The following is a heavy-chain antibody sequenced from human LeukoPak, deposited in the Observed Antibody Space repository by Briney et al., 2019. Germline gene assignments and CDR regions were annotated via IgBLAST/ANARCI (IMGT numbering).Heavy chain of an antibody. CDR3: ARGDRDLYCSSTSCYPVL. D-gene: IGHD2-2*01. CDR2: ISSSSSYI. J-gene: IGHJ4*02. V-gene: IGHV3-21*01. CDR1: GFTFSSYS. Sequence: HGGSLRLSCVASGFTFSSYSMNWVRQAPGKGLEWVSSISSSSSYIYYADSVKGRFTISRDNAKNSLYLQMNSLRAEDTAVYYCARGDRDLYCSSTSCYPVLGGQGTLVTVSS.